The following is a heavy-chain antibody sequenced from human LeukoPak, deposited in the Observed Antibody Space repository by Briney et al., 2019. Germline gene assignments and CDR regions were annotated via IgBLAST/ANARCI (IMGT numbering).Heavy chain of an antibody. J-gene: IGHJ6*04. CDR1: GFTCSSYE. CDR2: ISSSGSTI. V-gene: IGHV3-48*03. CDR3: AELGITMIGGV. D-gene: IGHD3-10*02. Sequence: GGSLRLSCAASGFTCSSYEMNWVRQAPGKGLEWVSYISSSGSTIYYADSAKGRFTISRDNAKNSLYLQMNSLRAEDTAVYYCAELGITMIGGVWGKGTTVTISS.